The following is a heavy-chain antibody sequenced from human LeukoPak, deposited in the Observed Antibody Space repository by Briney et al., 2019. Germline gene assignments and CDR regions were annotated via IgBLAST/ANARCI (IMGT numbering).Heavy chain of an antibody. CDR3: ARIHCSGGSCYSLDY. CDR2: ISSSSSYI. J-gene: IGHJ4*02. V-gene: IGHV3-21*01. CDR1: GFAFSSYS. D-gene: IGHD2-15*01. Sequence: GGSLRLSCAASGFAFSSYSMNWVRQAPGKGLEWVSSISSSSSYIYYADSVKGRFTISRDNAKNSLYLQMNSLRAEDTAVYYCARIHCSGGSCYSLDYWGQGTLVTVSS.